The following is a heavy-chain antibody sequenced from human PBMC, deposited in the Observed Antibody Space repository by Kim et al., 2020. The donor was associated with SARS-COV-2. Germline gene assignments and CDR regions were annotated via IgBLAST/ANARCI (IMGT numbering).Heavy chain of an antibody. Sequence: RYSPSFQGQVTISADKSISTAYLQWSSLKASDTAMYYCARLSEGSGCFDYWGQGTLVTVSS. D-gene: IGHD6-19*01. CDR3: ARLSEGSGCFDY. J-gene: IGHJ4*02. V-gene: IGHV5-51*01.